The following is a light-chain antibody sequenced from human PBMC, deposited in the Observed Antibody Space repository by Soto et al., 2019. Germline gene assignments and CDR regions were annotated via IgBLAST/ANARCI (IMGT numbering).Light chain of an antibody. V-gene: IGKV1-27*01. CDR2: AAS. CDR3: QKYNSAPWT. CDR1: QGISNY. Sequence: IQMTQSPSSLSASVGDRVTITCRASQGISNYLAWYQQKPGKVPKLLIDAASTLQSGVPSRFSGSGSGTDFTFTISGLQPEDVATYYCQKYNSAPWTFGQGTKVEIK. J-gene: IGKJ1*01.